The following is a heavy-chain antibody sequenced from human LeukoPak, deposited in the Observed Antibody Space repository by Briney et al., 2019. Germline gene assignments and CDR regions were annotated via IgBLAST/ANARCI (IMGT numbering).Heavy chain of an antibody. V-gene: IGHV3-23*01. Sequence: GSLRLSCAASGFTFSSYAMSWVRQAPGKGLEWVSAISGSGGSTYYADSVKGRFTISRDNSKNTLYLQMNSLRAEDTAVYYCARFNEEGYDILTGNYGMDVWGQGTTVTVSS. J-gene: IGHJ6*02. CDR1: GFTFSSYA. CDR2: ISGSGGST. D-gene: IGHD3-9*01. CDR3: ARFNEEGYDILTGNYGMDV.